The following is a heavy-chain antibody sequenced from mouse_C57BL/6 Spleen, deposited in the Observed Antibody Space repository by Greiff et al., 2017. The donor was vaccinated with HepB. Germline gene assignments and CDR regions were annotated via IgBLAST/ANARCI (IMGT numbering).Heavy chain of an antibody. CDR1: GFTFSDYG. V-gene: IGHV5-15*04. D-gene: IGHD4-1*01. J-gene: IGHJ4*01. CDR2: ISNLAYSI. Sequence: EVKLEESGGGLVQPGGSLKLSCAASGFTFSDYGMAWVRQAPRKGPEWVAFISNLAYSIYYADTVTGRFTISRENAKNTLYLEMSSLRSEDTAMYYCARHKLGSNYAMDYWGQGTSVTVSS. CDR3: ARHKLGSNYAMDY.